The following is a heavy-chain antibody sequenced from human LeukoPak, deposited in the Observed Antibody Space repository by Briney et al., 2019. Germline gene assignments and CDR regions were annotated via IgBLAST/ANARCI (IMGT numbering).Heavy chain of an antibody. Sequence: PSETLSLTCAVYGGSFSGYYWSWIRQPPGKGLEWIGEINHSGSTNYNPSLKSRVTISVDTSKNQFSLKLSSVTATDTAVYYCARGASYRGNYYYYYMDAWGKGTTVTVSS. V-gene: IGHV4-34*01. CDR2: INHSGST. D-gene: IGHD3-16*02. CDR3: ARGASYRGNYYYYYMDA. CDR1: GGSFSGYY. J-gene: IGHJ6*03.